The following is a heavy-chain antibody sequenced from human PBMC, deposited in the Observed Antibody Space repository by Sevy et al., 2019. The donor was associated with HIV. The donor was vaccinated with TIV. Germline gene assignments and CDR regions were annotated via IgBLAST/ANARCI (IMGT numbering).Heavy chain of an antibody. D-gene: IGHD3-3*01. V-gene: IGHV4-59*12. J-gene: IGHJ6*02. CDR1: GGSMSSYH. Sequence: SETLSLTCTVSGGSMSSYHWSWMRQSPEKGLEWIGYINNSGSTNYNPSLKSRVTISIDTSQNQFSLNLSSVTDADTAVYYCAGLRSAGYDFWSGFKDYHGMDVWGQGTTVTVSS. CDR3: AGLRSAGYDFWSGFKDYHGMDV. CDR2: INNSGST.